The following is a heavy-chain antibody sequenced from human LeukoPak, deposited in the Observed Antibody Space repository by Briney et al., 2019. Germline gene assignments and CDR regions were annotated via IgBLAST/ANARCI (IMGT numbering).Heavy chain of an antibody. Sequence: SETPSLICSVSGGSISSYYWGWIRQAGGKGLEWIGRIDTSGTTNYHPSLKSRVSISVDKAKNQFSLNLSSVTAADTAVYYCARLKITDNWFDLWGQGTLVTVSA. CDR3: ARLKITDNWFDL. CDR2: IDTSGTT. CDR1: GGSISSYY. V-gene: IGHV4-4*07. D-gene: IGHD1-20*01. J-gene: IGHJ5*02.